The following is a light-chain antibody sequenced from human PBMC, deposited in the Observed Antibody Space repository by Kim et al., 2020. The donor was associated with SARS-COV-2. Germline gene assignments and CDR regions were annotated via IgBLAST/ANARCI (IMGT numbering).Light chain of an antibody. CDR3: AAWDDSLNGVI. CDR1: RSNIGSNA. J-gene: IGLJ2*01. V-gene: IGLV1-44*01. Sequence: QSVLTQPPSASGTPGQWVTISCSGSRSNIGSNAVNWYQQLPGTAPKLLIYSDDHRPSGVPDRFSGSKSGTSASLAISGLQSEEEADYYCAAWDDSLNGVIFGGGAQLTVL. CDR2: SDD.